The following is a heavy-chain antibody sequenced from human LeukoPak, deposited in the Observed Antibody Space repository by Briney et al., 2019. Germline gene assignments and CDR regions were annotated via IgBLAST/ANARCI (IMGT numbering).Heavy chain of an antibody. J-gene: IGHJ4*02. CDR2: IIPIFGTA. CDR3: VAVWGNYYFDY. V-gene: IGHV1-69*13. CDR1: GGTFSSYA. Sequence: SVKVSCKASGGTFSSYAISWVRQAPGQGLEWMGGIIPIFGTANYAQKFQGRVTITADESTSTAYMELSSLRSEDTAVYYCVAVWGNYYFDYWGQGTLVTVSS. D-gene: IGHD3-16*01.